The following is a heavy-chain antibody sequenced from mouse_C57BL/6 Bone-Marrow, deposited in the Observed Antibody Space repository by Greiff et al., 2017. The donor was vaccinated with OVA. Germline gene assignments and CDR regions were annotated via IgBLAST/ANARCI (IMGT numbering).Heavy chain of an antibody. Sequence: VQLQQPGAELVMPGASVKLSCKASGYTFTSYWMHWVKQRPGQGLEWIGEIDPSDSYTNYNQKFKGKSTLTVAKSSSTAYMPLSSLTSEDSAVYYCAREGGYYDHYWYFDVWGTGTTVTVSS. D-gene: IGHD2-4*01. J-gene: IGHJ1*03. CDR2: IDPSDSYT. CDR1: GYTFTSYW. CDR3: AREGGYYDHYWYFDV. V-gene: IGHV1-69*01.